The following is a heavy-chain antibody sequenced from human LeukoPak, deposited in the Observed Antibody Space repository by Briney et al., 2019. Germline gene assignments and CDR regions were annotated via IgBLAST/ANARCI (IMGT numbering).Heavy chain of an antibody. J-gene: IGHJ3*02. CDR1: GFTFSSYA. D-gene: IGHD2-21*01. CDR3: AAVSYLAFDI. Sequence: PGGSLRLSCAASGFTFSSYAMSWVRQAPGKGLEWVSSISSSSGSIYYADSVKGRFTISRDNAKNSAYLQINSLRVEDTAVYYCAAVSYLAFDIWGQGTMVTVSS. CDR2: ISSSSGSI. V-gene: IGHV3-21*01.